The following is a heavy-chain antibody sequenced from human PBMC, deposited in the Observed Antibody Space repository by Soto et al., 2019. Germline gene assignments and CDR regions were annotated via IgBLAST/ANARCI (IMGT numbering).Heavy chain of an antibody. J-gene: IGHJ4*02. CDR2: IIPIFGTA. CDR3: ARQLAYCGGDCYTEPLDY. Sequence: QVQLVQSGAEVKKPGSSVKVSCKASGGTFSSYAISWVRQAPGQGLEWMGGIIPIFGTANYAQKFQGRVTMTRDTSISTAYMILSRLTSDDTAVYYCARQLAYCGGDCYTEPLDYWGQGTLVTVSS. D-gene: IGHD2-21*02. V-gene: IGHV1-69*06. CDR1: GGTFSSYA.